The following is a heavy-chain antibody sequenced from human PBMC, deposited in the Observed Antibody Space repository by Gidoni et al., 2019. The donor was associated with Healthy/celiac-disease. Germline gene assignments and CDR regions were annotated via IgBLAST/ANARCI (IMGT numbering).Heavy chain of an antibody. V-gene: IGHV1-18*01. CDR3: ARDPLITRIVVVKSYYYYGMDV. Sequence: QVQLVQSGAEVKKPGASVNVSCKASGYTFTSYGICWFRQAPGQGLEWMGWISAYNGKTNYAQKLQGRVTMTTETSTSTAYMELRSLRSDDTAVYYCARDPLITRIVVVKSYYYYGMDVWGKGTKVTVSS. CDR2: ISAYNGKT. CDR1: GYTFTSYG. D-gene: IGHD3-22*01. J-gene: IGHJ6*04.